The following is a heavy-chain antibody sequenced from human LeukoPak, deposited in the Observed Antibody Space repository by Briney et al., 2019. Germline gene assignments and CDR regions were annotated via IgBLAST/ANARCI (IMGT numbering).Heavy chain of an antibody. D-gene: IGHD4-23*01. J-gene: IGHJ4*02. CDR3: ASLSGNCGGNSGHDY. V-gene: IGHV1-69*01. CDR2: IIPIFGTA. Sequence: SVKVSCKASGGTFSSYAISWVRQAPGQGLEWMGGIIPIFGTANYAQKFQGRVTITADESTSTAYMELSSLRSEDTAVYYCASLSGNCGGNSGHDYWGQGTLVTVSS. CDR1: GGTFSSYA.